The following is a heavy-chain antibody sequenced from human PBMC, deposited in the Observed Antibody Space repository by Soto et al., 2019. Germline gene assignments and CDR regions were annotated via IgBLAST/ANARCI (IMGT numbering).Heavy chain of an antibody. J-gene: IGHJ4*02. D-gene: IGHD4-17*01. CDR2: ISYDGSNK. V-gene: IGHV3-30*18. CDR3: AKDLGDSKDY. CDR1: GFPFSRYG. Sequence: GGSLRLSCAAAGFPFSRYGRHWVRQATGKGLEWVAVISYDGSNKYYADSVKGRFTISRDNSKNTLYLQMNSLRAEDTAVYYCAKDLGDSKDYWGQGTLVTVSS.